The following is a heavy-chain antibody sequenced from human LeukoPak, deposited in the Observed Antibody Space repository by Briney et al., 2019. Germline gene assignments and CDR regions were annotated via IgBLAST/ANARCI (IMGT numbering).Heavy chain of an antibody. V-gene: IGHV6-1*01. D-gene: IGHD3-10*01. CDR2: TYYRSKWYD. CDR1: GDTVSSNSAA. CDR3: EREEVLITVVRGVGSWFDP. J-gene: IGHJ5*02. Sequence: SQTLSLTCAISGDTVSSNSAAWHWLRPSPSIGLEWLGRTYYRSKWYDDYAVSVKTRITINADTSKYQFSLQLNSVAPEDTAGYYCEREEVLITVVRGVGSWFDPWGQGTLVTVSS.